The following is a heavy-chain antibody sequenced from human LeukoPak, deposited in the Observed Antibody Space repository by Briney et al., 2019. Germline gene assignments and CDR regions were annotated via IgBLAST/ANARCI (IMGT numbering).Heavy chain of an antibody. V-gene: IGHV3-30*02. D-gene: IGHD5-12*01. J-gene: IGHJ4*02. CDR1: GLVLSDYG. Sequence: PGGSLRLSCAASGLVLSDYGMHWVRQAPGKGLEWVAFVRNDGSNEYYVGSVKGRFTISRDKSKNTLYLQMNSLRAEDTAVYSCAKESDSGYHSEGPKNWGLGTLVTVSP. CDR2: VRNDGSNE. CDR3: AKESDSGYHSEGPKN.